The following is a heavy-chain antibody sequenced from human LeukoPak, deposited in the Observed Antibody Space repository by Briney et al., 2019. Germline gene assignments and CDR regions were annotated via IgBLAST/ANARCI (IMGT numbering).Heavy chain of an antibody. CDR1: GGSFSGYY. V-gene: IGHV4-34*01. D-gene: IGHD4-11*01. CDR3: ARRGPYGYSNPHFDY. J-gene: IGHJ4*02. Sequence: SETLSLTCAVYGGSFSGYYWSWIRQPPGKGLEWIGEINHSGSANYNPSLKSRVTISVDTSKNQFSLTLSSVTAADTAVYYCARRGPYGYSNPHFDYWGQGTLVSVSS. CDR2: INHSGSA.